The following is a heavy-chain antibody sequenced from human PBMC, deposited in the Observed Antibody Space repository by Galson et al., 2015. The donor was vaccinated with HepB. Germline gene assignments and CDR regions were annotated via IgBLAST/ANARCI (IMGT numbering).Heavy chain of an antibody. V-gene: IGHV3-73*01. CDR2: IRSKASDYAT. J-gene: IGHJ4*02. CDR3: LRLGDLSGYSSS. D-gene: IGHD6-13*01. CDR1: GFTFSSSA. Sequence: SLRLSCAASGFTFSSSAIHRVRQASGKGPEWVGRIRSKASDYATAYAASLKGRFTISRDDSKNTAYLHMNSLKTEDTAVYYCLRLGDLSGYSSSWGQGTLVTVSS.